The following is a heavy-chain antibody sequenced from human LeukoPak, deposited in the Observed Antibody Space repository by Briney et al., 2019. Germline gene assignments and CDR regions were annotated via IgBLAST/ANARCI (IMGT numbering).Heavy chain of an antibody. CDR1: GGTFSSYA. CDR3: ARGASRVYDFWSGYYNTPGYYYYYMDV. J-gene: IGHJ6*03. Sequence: ASVTVSCKASGGTFSSYAISWVRQAPGQGLEWMGGIIPIFGTANYAQKFQGRVTITTDESTSTAYMELSSLRSEDTAVYYCARGASRVYDFWSGYYNTPGYYYYYMDVWGKGTTVTVSS. CDR2: IIPIFGTA. D-gene: IGHD3-3*01. V-gene: IGHV1-69*05.